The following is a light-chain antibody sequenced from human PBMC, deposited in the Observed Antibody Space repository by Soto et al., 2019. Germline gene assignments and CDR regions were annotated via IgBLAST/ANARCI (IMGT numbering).Light chain of an antibody. CDR3: SSYTTSVTYV. J-gene: IGLJ1*01. CDR2: EVS. CDR1: SSDVGGYNY. V-gene: IGLV2-8*01. Sequence: QSALTQPPSASGSPGQSVTISCTGTSSDVGGYNYVSWYQQHPGKAPKLMIYEVSKRPSGVPDRFSGSKSGNTASLTVSGLQAEDEADYYCSSYTTSVTYVFGAGTKVTAL.